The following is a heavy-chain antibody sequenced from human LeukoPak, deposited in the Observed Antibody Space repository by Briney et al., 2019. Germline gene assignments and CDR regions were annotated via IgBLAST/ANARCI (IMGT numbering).Heavy chain of an antibody. V-gene: IGHV4-4*02. J-gene: IGHJ4*02. CDR1: GASITYY. D-gene: IGHD5-12*01. CDR2: VHRDGHT. Sequence: SETLSLTCAVSGASITYYWSWVRQPPGKGLEWIGEVHRDGHTNYNPSLKSRVTMSVDKSKNQLSLQLTSVTAADTAVYYCARAPGTVAIDYWGQGTLVTVSS. CDR3: ARAPGTVAIDY.